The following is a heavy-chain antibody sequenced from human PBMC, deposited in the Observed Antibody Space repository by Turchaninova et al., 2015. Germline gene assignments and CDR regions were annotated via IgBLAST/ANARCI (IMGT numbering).Heavy chain of an antibody. J-gene: IGHJ4*02. Sequence: QVQLQESGPGLVKPSETLSLTCAVSGFSVSSGYYWGWIRPPPGKGLEWIGGLYHSGSTYYNPSPKSPVTISVETSKNQFSLKLTSVTAADTAVYYCAGRTGYSSSVPYYFDFWGQGTLVTVSS. CDR1: GFSVSSGYY. D-gene: IGHD6-13*01. CDR2: LYHSGST. V-gene: IGHV4-38-2*01. CDR3: AGRTGYSSSVPYYFDF.